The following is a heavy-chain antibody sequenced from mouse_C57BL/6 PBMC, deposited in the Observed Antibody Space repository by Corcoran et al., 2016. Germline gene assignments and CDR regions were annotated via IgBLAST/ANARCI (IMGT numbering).Heavy chain of an antibody. CDR3: ARSWTAQAAWFAY. CDR2: IYPGDGDT. D-gene: IGHD3-2*02. Sequence: QVQLQQSGAELVKPGASVKISCKASGYAFSSYWMNWVKQRPGKGLEWIGQIYPGDGDTNYNGKFKGKATLTADKSSSTAYMQLSSLTSEDSAVYFCARSWTAQAAWFAYWGQGTLVTVSA. J-gene: IGHJ3*01. V-gene: IGHV1-80*01. CDR1: GYAFSSYW.